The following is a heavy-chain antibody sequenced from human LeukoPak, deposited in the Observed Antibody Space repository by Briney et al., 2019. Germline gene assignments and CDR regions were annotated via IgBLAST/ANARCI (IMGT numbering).Heavy chain of an antibody. D-gene: IGHD6-13*01. J-gene: IGHJ4*02. Sequence: PGESLKISCKGSGYSFTSYWNSWVRPMPGKGLEGMGRIDHSDSYTNYSPSFQGHVTISADKSISTANLQWNSLRASDTAMYYCARHRIAAAEGPTDWGQGTLVTVSS. CDR1: GYSFTSYW. CDR2: IDHSDSYT. CDR3: ARHRIAAAEGPTD. V-gene: IGHV5-10-1*01.